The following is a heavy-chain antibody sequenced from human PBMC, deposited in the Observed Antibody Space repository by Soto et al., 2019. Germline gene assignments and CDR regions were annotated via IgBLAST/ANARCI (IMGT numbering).Heavy chain of an antibody. J-gene: IGHJ6*02. CDR2: IYYSGST. D-gene: IGHD3-9*01. CDR1: GGSISIGDYY. V-gene: IGHV4-30-4*01. CDR3: ERQIEDVLRYFDGLPHDYYNGMDC. Sequence: SQTLSLTCTVSGGSISIGDYYWSWLRQPPGKGLEWIGYIYYSGSTYYNPSIKSRVTISVDTSKNQFSLMPSSVTTANSAEYYCERQIEDVLRYFDGLPHDYYNGMDCWGQGTTVTVSS.